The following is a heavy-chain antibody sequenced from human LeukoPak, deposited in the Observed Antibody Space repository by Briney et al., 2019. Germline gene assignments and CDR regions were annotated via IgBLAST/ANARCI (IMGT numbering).Heavy chain of an antibody. V-gene: IGHV1-69*06. CDR3: ARDSIAAAGTGPYGMDV. CDR2: IIPTFGTA. CDR1: GGTFISYA. J-gene: IGHJ6*04. Sequence: GGSVMVSCNASGGTFISYAIIRVRQAPGQGLEGMVGIIPTFGTANYAQKFQGRVTITADKSTSTAYMELSSLRSEDTAVYYCARDSIAAAGTGPYGMDVWGKGTTVTVSS. D-gene: IGHD6-13*01.